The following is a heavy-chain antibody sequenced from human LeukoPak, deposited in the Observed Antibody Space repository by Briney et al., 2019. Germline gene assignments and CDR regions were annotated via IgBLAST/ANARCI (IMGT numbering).Heavy chain of an antibody. CDR2: ISTAGDT. V-gene: IGHV3-13*01. Sequence: GGSLRLSCAASGLTFSTNDMHWVRQATGKGLEWVSGISTAGDTYYLGSVKGRFTISRENAKNSVYLQMNSLRAGDTAVYYCARGGRLAPFDYWGQGTLVTVSS. J-gene: IGHJ4*02. CDR3: ARGGRLAPFDY. CDR1: GLTFSTND. D-gene: IGHD6-25*01.